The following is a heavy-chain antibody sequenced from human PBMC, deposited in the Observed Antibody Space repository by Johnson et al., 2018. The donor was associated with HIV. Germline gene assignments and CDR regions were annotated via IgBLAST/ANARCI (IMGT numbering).Heavy chain of an antibody. D-gene: IGHD2-15*01. CDR1: GFTFSSYW. J-gene: IGHJ3*02. CDR2: INSDGSRT. V-gene: IGHV3-74*01. Sequence: MQLVESGGGLVQPGGSLRLSCAASGFTFSSYWMHWVRQAPGKGLVWVSRINSDGSRTSYADSVTGRFTISRDNAKNTLYLQMNSLRAEDTAVYYCARDGYCSGGSCYSGDRLDAFDIWGQGTMVTVSS. CDR3: ARDGYCSGGSCYSGDRLDAFDI.